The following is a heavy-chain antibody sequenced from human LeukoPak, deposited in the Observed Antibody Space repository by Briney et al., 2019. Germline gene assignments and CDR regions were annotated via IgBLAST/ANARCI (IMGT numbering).Heavy chain of an antibody. CDR2: IYSGGST. D-gene: IGHD5-12*01. CDR1: ELTSSSNK. V-gene: IGHV3-66*01. Sequence: PGGSLRSPFPALELTSSSNKWTGFGKAPGRGLEWVSVIYSGGSTYYADSVKGRLTISRDNSKNTLYLQMNSLRAEDTAVYYCARKSGYSGYGSDYWGQGTLVTVSS. J-gene: IGHJ4*02. CDR3: ARKSGYSGYGSDY.